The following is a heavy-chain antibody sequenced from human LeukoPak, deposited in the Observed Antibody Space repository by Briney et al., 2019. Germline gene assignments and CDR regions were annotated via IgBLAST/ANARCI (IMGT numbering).Heavy chain of an antibody. CDR2: IYYSGST. CDR1: GGSISSGGYY. Sequence: SQTLSLTCTVSGGSISSGGYYWSWIRQHPGKGLEWIGYIYYSGSTYYNPSLKSRVTTSVDTSKNQFSLKLSSVTAADTAVYYCAREGDSSSTYWGQGTLVTVSS. CDR3: AREGDSSSTY. D-gene: IGHD6-13*01. J-gene: IGHJ4*02. V-gene: IGHV4-31*03.